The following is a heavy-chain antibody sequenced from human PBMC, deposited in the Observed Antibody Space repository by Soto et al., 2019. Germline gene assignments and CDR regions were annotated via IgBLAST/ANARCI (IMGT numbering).Heavy chain of an antibody. CDR3: ARERSVTMVRGVIPEWSYITDG. CDR1: GFTVSSNY. D-gene: IGHD3-10*01. CDR2: IYSGGST. Sequence: EVQLVESGGGLVQPGGSLRLSCAASGFTVSSNYMSWVRQAPGKGLEWVSDIYSGGSTYYADSLKVGFTIYRHNYKKRMYFEMNSLRVEDTAVYYCARERSVTMVRGVIPEWSYITDGWGKGPPVTVAS. V-gene: IGHV3-53*04. J-gene: IGHJ6*04.